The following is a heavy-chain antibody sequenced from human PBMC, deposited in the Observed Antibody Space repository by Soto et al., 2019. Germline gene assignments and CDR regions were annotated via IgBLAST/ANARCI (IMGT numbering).Heavy chain of an antibody. CDR2: INHSGST. J-gene: IGHJ3*02. CDR3: ARAQGITIFGVVTRDDAFDI. V-gene: IGHV4-34*01. D-gene: IGHD3-3*01. CDR1: GGSFSGYY. Sequence: QVQLQQWGAGLLKPSETLSLTCAVYGGSFSGYYWSWIRQPPGKGLEWIGEINHSGSTNYNPSLKSRVTISVDTSKNQFSLKLSSVTAADTAVYYCARAQGITIFGVVTRDDAFDIWGQGTMVTVSS.